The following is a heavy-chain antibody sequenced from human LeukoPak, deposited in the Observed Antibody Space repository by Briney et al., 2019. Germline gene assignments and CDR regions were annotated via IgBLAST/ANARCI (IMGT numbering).Heavy chain of an antibody. D-gene: IGHD3-3*01. Sequence: PSETLSLTCTVSGASVSSASYWTWIRQPPGQGVEWIAHIYNGVNTNYNPSLKSRVTISVDTSKNQFSLRLNSVTAADTAVYYCARLGAGPTYYDFWSGYSPFYFDYWGQGTLVTVSS. V-gene: IGHV4-61*01. J-gene: IGHJ4*02. CDR2: IYNGVNT. CDR1: GASVSSASY. CDR3: ARLGAGPTYYDFWSGYSPFYFDY.